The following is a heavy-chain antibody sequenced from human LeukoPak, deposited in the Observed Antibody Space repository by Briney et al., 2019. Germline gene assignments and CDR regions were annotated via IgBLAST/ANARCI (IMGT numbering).Heavy chain of an antibody. CDR1: GYTLTELS. CDR2: FDPEDGET. CDR3: ATDPVYGSGRSPNYYYYGMDV. Sequence: GASVKVSCKVSGYTLTELSMHWVRQAPGKGLEWMGGFDPEDGETIYAQKFQGRVAMTEDTSTDTAYMELSSLRSEDTAVYYCATDPVYGSGRSPNYYYYGMDVWGQGTTVTVSS. J-gene: IGHJ6*02. V-gene: IGHV1-24*01. D-gene: IGHD3-10*01.